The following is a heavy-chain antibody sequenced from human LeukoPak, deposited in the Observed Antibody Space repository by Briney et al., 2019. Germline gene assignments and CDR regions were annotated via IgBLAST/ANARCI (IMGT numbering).Heavy chain of an antibody. Sequence: SETLSLTCTVSGGSISSYYWSWIRQHPGKGLEWLGYIYYSGSTNYNPSLKSRVTISVDTSKNQFSLKLSSVTAADTAVYYCARNSYSSSWYNYYYYGMDVWGQGTTVTVSS. CDR1: GGSISSYY. V-gene: IGHV4-59*01. J-gene: IGHJ6*02. D-gene: IGHD6-13*01. CDR3: ARNSYSSSWYNYYYYGMDV. CDR2: IYYSGST.